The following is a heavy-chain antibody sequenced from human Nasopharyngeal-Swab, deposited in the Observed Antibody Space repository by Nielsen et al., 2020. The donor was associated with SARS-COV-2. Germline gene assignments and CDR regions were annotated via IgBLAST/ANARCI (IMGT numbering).Heavy chain of an antibody. Sequence: VRQAPGKGLEWVSAISGSGGSTYYADSVKGRFTVSRDTSKNTVYLQMSRLRGEDTAVYYCAKAVTPNFCYSAMDVWGQGTTVTVSS. CDR3: AKAVTPNFCYSAMDV. CDR2: ISGSGGST. D-gene: IGHD4-17*01. J-gene: IGHJ6*02. V-gene: IGHV3-23*01.